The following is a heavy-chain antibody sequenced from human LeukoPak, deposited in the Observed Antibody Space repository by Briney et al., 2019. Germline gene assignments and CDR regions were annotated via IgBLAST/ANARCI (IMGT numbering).Heavy chain of an antibody. CDR3: ARGNYVGGSYRPSPDAFDI. CDR1: IDSISRGGDY. J-gene: IGHJ3*02. V-gene: IGHV4-31*03. Sequence: PSETLSLPCTVSIDSISRGGDYWPWSRQHPGKGLRWIWYNYFRGSTYFNPSLKSRVPISVDTSKNQFSLKLSSVTAADTAVYYCARGNYVGGSYRPSPDAFDIWGQGTMVTVSS. CDR2: NYFRGST. D-gene: IGHD3-16*02.